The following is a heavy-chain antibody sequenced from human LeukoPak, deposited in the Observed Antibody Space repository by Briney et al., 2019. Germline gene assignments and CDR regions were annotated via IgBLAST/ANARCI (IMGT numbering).Heavy chain of an antibody. D-gene: IGHD3-3*01. J-gene: IGHJ4*02. Sequence: NPGGSLRLSCAASGFSFSSYGMHWVRQAPGKGLEWAAFIRYDGRNKYYADSVKGRFTIPRDNSKNTLYLEMNSLRVEDTAVNYCAKEVAIFGVVTTLDYWGQGTLVTVSS. CDR2: IRYDGRNK. CDR3: AKEVAIFGVVTTLDY. CDR1: GFSFSSYG. V-gene: IGHV3-30*02.